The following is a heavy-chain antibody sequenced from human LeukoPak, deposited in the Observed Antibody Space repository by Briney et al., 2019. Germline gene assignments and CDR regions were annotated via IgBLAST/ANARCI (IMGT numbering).Heavy chain of an antibody. D-gene: IGHD3-22*01. CDR1: GFTFSSYS. J-gene: IGHJ3*02. CDR3: ARDHYDSRNAFDI. Sequence: GGSLGLSCAASGFTFSSYSMNWVRQAPGKGLEWVSSISSSSSYIYYADSVKGRFTISRDNAKNSLYLQMNSLRAEDTAVYYCARDHYDSRNAFDIWGQGTMVTVSS. CDR2: ISSSSSYI. V-gene: IGHV3-21*01.